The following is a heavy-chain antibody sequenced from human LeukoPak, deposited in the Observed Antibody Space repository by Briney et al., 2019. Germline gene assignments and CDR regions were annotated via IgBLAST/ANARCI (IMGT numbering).Heavy chain of an antibody. CDR1: GDSFSSNSAA. CDR3: ARDPVGGSTIFDY. CDR2: TYYRSKWYC. J-gene: IGHJ4*02. V-gene: IGHV6-1*01. D-gene: IGHD1-26*01. Sequence: SQTLSLTCAISGDSFSSNSAAWNWIRQSPSRGLEWLGRTYYRSKWYCDYAVAVKSRISINPDTSKNQFSLQLSSVTPEDTAVYYCARDPVGGSTIFDYWGQGTLVTVSS.